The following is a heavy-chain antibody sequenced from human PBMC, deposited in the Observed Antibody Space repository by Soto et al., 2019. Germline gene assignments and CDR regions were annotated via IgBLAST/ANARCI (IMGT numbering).Heavy chain of an antibody. CDR3: ARDRSTTTGTPYYFDD. D-gene: IGHD4-17*01. CDR2: ISSSSSYI. CDR1: GFTFSSYN. V-gene: IGHV3-21*01. Sequence: EVQLVESGGGLVKPGGSLRLSCAASGFTFSSYNMNWVRQAPGKGLEWVSSISSSSSYIYYADSVKGRFTISRDNAKNSLYLQMNSLRAEDTAVYYCARDRSTTTGTPYYFDDWGQGTLVTVSS. J-gene: IGHJ4*02.